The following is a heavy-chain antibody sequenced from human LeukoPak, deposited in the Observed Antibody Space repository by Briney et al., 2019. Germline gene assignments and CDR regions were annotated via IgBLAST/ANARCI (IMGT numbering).Heavy chain of an antibody. D-gene: IGHD3-16*01. CDR2: IRGGGAGA. CDR1: EFTFSSFA. J-gene: IGHJ3*02. V-gene: IGHV3-23*01. Sequence: GGSLRLSCAASEFTFSSFAMSWVRQAPGKGLEWVSYIRGGGAGALYADSVKGRFTISRDNSKSTMYLQMDSLRVEDTAVYYCAKCAESYGNDAFDMWGPGTMVTVSS. CDR3: AKCAESYGNDAFDM.